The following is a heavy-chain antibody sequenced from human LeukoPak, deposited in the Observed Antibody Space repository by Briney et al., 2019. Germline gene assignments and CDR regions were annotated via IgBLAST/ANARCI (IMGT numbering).Heavy chain of an antibody. CDR3: ARVMAGDDYDNDY. CDR2: ISSSSSYI. J-gene: IGHJ4*02. Sequence: GGSLRLSCAASRFTFSSYSMNWVRQAPGKGLEWVSSISSSSSYIYYADSVKGRFTISRDNAKNSLYLQMNSLRAEDTAVYYCARVMAGDDYDNDYWGQGTLVTVSS. CDR1: RFTFSSYS. D-gene: IGHD3-22*01. V-gene: IGHV3-21*01.